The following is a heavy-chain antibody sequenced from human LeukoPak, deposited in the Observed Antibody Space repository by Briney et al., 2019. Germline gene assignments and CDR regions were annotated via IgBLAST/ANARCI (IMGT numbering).Heavy chain of an antibody. Sequence: KTSETLSLTCTVSGGSISSYYWSWIRQPAGKGLEWIGRIYTSGSTNYNPSLKSRVTMSVDTSKNQFSLKLSSVTAADTAVYYCARERGRIRGVIIRLLGPGYFDYWGQGTLVTVSS. CDR3: ARERGRIRGVIIRLLGPGYFDY. CDR1: GGSISSYY. V-gene: IGHV4-4*07. J-gene: IGHJ4*02. D-gene: IGHD3-10*01. CDR2: IYTSGST.